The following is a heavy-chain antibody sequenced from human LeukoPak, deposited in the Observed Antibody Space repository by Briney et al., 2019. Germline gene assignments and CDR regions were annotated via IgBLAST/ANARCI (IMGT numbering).Heavy chain of an antibody. CDR2: IYSGGST. V-gene: IGHV3-66*01. J-gene: IGHJ4*02. CDR1: GFTFSSNY. Sequence: GGSLRLSCAASGFTFSSNYMNWVRQAPGKGLEGGAVIYSGGSTYYSDSVKGRCTISRDNSKNTFYLQMNTLRAEDTPVYYCARDLGSSCPRCSGYWGQGTLVTVSS. D-gene: IGHD6-13*01. CDR3: ARDLGSSCPRCSGY.